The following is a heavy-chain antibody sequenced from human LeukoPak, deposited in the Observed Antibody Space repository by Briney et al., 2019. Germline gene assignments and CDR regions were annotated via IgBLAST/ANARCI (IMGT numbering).Heavy chain of an antibody. CDR2: INHSGTT. CDR3: AIDSGDSGGVGY. D-gene: IGHD2-21*02. V-gene: IGHV4-34*01. CDR1: GGSFSGWY. Sequence: SETLSLTCSMYGGSFSGWYWSWIRQPPGKGLEWIGEINHSGTTNYNPSLMSRVTISVDTSKKQFSLKLSSATAADTAVYYCAIDSGDSGGVGYWGQGILVTVSS. J-gene: IGHJ4*02.